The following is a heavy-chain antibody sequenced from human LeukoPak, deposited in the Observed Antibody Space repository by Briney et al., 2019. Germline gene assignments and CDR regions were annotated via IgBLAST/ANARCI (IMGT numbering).Heavy chain of an antibody. J-gene: IGHJ4*02. CDR2: ISYDGSNK. V-gene: IGHV3-30-3*01. D-gene: IGHD3-10*01. Sequence: PGRSLRPSCAASGFTFSSYAMHWVRQAPGKGLEWVAVISYDGSNKYYADSVKGRFTISRDNSKNTLYLQMNSLRAEDTAVYYCARDRELLHWGQGTLVTVS. CDR1: GFTFSSYA. CDR3: ARDRELLH.